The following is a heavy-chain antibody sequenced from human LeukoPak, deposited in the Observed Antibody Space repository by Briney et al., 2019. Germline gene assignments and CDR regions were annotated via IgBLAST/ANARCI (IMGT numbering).Heavy chain of an antibody. J-gene: IGHJ6*02. CDR1: GYSISSGYY. CDR2: IYYSGST. D-gene: IGHD5-12*01. V-gene: IGHV4-31*03. Sequence: PSETLSLTCTVSGYSISSGYYWTWIRQPPGKGLEWIGYIYYSGSTYYNPSLKSRVTISVDTSKNQFSLKLSSVTAADTAVYYCARAADATNYYYYYGMDVWGQGTTVTVSS. CDR3: ARAADATNYYYYYGMDV.